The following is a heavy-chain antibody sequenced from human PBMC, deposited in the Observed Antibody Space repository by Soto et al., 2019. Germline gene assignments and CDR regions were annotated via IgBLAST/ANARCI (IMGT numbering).Heavy chain of an antibody. CDR1: GGSFSGYY. Sequence: SETLSLTCAVYGGSFSGYYWSWIRQPPGKGLEWIGEINHSGSTNYNPSLKSRVTISVDTSKNQFSLKLSSVTAADTAVYYCARGRLYSSGWFDYWGQGTPVTVSS. J-gene: IGHJ4*02. D-gene: IGHD6-19*01. V-gene: IGHV4-34*01. CDR2: INHSGST. CDR3: ARGRLYSSGWFDY.